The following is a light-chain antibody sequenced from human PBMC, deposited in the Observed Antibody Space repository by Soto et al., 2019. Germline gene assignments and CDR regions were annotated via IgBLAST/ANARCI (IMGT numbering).Light chain of an antibody. CDR2: GAS. CDR1: QGISNW. Sequence: DIQMTQSPSSVSASVGDRVTITCRASQGISNWLAWYQQQPGKAPKLLIYGASSLQSGVPSRFSGGGSGTHFTLIISSLQPEDFATHYCQQTNTFLPLTFGGGTKVDIK. J-gene: IGKJ4*01. CDR3: QQTNTFLPLT. V-gene: IGKV1-12*01.